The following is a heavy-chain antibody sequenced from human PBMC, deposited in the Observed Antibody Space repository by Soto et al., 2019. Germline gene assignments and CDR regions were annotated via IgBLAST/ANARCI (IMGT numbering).Heavy chain of an antibody. CDR3: IAAAAPVYYYYGMDV. V-gene: IGHV3-23*01. CDR2: ISGSGGST. J-gene: IGHJ6*02. Sequence: EVQLLESGGGLVQPGGSLRLSCAASGFTFSSYAMSWVRQAPGKGLEWVSAISGSGGSTYYADSVKGRFTISRDNSKNTLYLQMNSLRAEDTAVYYCIAAAAPVYYYYGMDVWGQGTTVTVSS. D-gene: IGHD6-13*01. CDR1: GFTFSSYA.